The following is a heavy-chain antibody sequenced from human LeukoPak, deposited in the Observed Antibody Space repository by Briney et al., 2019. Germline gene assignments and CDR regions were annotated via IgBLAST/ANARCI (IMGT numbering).Heavy chain of an antibody. CDR1: GGSISSSSYY. CDR3: ASPRGRRGHKGYYGMDV. J-gene: IGHJ6*02. CDR2: IYYSGST. V-gene: IGHV4-39*01. Sequence: SETLSLTCTVSGGSISSSSYYWGWIRQPPGKGLEWIGSIYYSGSTYYNPSLKSRVTISVDTSKNQFSLKLSSVTAADTAVYYCASPRGRRGHKGYYGMDVWGQGTTVTVSS.